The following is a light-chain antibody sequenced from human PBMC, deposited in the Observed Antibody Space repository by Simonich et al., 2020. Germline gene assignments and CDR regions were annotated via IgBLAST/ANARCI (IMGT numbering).Light chain of an antibody. CDR1: SSSVGVYNY. V-gene: IGLV2-14*01. Sequence: QSALTQPASVSGSPGQSITISCTGTSSSVGVYNYVPWYQQHPGKAPKLMIYDVSKRPSGVSNRFSGSKSGNTASLTISGLQAEDEADYYCSSYTSSSTLVFGGGTKLTVL. CDR2: DVS. J-gene: IGLJ2*01. CDR3: SSYTSSSTLV.